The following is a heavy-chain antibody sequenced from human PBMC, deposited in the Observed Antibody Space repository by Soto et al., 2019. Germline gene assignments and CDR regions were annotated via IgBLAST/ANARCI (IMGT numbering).Heavy chain of an antibody. CDR3: ARSLPGTYGAFDL. CDR2: ISGDGSST. CDR1: EFTFRSYW. J-gene: IGHJ3*01. Sequence: EVQLVDSGGGLVQPGGSLRLSCAASEFTFRSYWMHWVRQSPGKGLVWVSRISGDGSSTNYADSVKGRFTISRDNAKNTVYLQIDSLRAEDTAVYYCARSLPGTYGAFDLWGQGTMVTVFS. V-gene: IGHV3-74*01. D-gene: IGHD1-7*01.